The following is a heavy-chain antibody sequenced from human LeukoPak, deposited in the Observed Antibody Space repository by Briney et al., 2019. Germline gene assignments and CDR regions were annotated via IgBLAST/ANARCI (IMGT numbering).Heavy chain of an antibody. V-gene: IGHV1-58*02. CDR3: AAEDTGY. D-gene: IGHD2-8*02. J-gene: IGHJ4*02. CDR2: IVVGSGNT. Sequence: SVKVSCKASGYTFTIYGITWVRQAPGQGLEWMGWIVVGSGNTNYAQKFQERVTITRDMSTSTAYMELSSLRSEDTAVYYCAAEDTGYWGQGTLVTVSS. CDR1: GYTFTIYG.